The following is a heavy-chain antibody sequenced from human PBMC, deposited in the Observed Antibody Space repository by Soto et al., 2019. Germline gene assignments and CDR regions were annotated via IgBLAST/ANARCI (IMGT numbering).Heavy chain of an antibody. CDR3: ARDRAGLFDY. D-gene: IGHD3-10*01. Sequence: QVQLQESGPGLVKPSETLSLTCTVSGGSISSYYWSWIRQPPGKGLEWIGYIYYSGSTNYNPSLKSRVTISVDTSKNQFSLKLSSVTAADTAVYYCARDRAGLFDYWGQGTLVTVSS. CDR2: IYYSGST. J-gene: IGHJ4*02. CDR1: GGSISSYY. V-gene: IGHV4-59*01.